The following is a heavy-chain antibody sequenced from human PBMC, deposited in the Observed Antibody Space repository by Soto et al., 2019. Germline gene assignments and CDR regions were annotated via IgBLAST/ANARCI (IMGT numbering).Heavy chain of an antibody. Sequence: VQLLQSGGHVVQPGGSLRLSCEGSGFTFGSYAMSWVRQAPGKGLEWVSLISGAGGSTSYADSVKGRFIISRDNSKSTLYLQMNSLRPEDTATYYCAGDYYDFWSGFLDYWGQGTPVTVSS. J-gene: IGHJ4*02. CDR3: AGDYYDFWSGFLDY. D-gene: IGHD3-3*01. V-gene: IGHV3-23*01. CDR2: ISGAGGST. CDR1: GFTFGSYA.